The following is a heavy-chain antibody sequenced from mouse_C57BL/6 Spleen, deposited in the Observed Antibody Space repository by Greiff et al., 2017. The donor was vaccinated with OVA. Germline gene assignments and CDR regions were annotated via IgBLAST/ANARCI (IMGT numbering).Heavy chain of an antibody. CDR1: GYTFTDYY. D-gene: IGHD1-1*01. CDR3: ARRRTTVVDAMDY. V-gene: IGHV1-19*01. J-gene: IGHJ4*01. Sequence: VQLKQSGPVLVKPGASVKMSCKASGYTFTDYYMNWVKQSHGKSLEWIGVINPYNGGTSYNQKFKGKATLTVDKSSSTAYMELNSLTSEDSAVYYCARRRTTVVDAMDYWGQGTSVTVSS. CDR2: INPYNGGT.